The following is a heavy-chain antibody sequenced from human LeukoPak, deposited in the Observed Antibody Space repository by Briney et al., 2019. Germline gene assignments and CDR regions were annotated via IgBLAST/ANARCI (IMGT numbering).Heavy chain of an antibody. CDR1: GYTFTTYD. V-gene: IGHV1-8*01. D-gene: IGHD2-15*01. J-gene: IGHJ4*02. CDR2: MNPNSGNT. Sequence: ASVKVSCKASGYTFTTYDIHWVRQATGQGLEWMGWMNPNSGNTGYAQKFQGRVTMTRNTSITTAYMELNSLRAEDTAVYYCARRSYCSGGSCYATPPDYWGQGTLVTVSS. CDR3: ARRSYCSGGSCYATPPDY.